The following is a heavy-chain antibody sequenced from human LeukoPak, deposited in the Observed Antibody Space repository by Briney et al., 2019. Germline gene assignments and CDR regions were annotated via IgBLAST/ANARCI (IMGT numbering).Heavy chain of an antibody. CDR3: ARVEWFGEPPYYYGVDV. CDR1: GGTFSSYA. V-gene: IGHV1-69*06. J-gene: IGHJ6*04. CDR2: IIPIFGTA. D-gene: IGHD3-10*01. Sequence: PSVKVSCKASGGTFSSYAISWVRQAPGQGLEWMGGIIPIFGTANYAQKFQGRVTITADKSTSTAYMELSSLRSEDTAVYYCARVEWFGEPPYYYGVDVWGKGTTVTVSS.